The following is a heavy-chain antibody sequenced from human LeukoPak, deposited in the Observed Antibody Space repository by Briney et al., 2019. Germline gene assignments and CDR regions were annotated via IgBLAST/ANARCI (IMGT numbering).Heavy chain of an antibody. CDR1: GINVSANY. V-gene: IGHV3-66*02. Sequence: GGSLRLPCAASGINVSANYMTWIRQAPGKGLEWVSLIYGAGAAYYAESVRGRFIISRDNSKNTLFLQMNSLRAEDTAVYYCVSSTGQQLIPYDYWGQGTHVAVSS. J-gene: IGHJ4*02. CDR2: IYGAGAA. D-gene: IGHD6-13*01. CDR3: VSSTGQQLIPYDY.